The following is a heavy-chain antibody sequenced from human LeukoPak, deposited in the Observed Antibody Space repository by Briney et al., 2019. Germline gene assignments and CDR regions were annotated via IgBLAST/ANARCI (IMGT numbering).Heavy chain of an antibody. CDR1: GGSNISYY. CDR2: IYYSGIT. CDR3: ARQGPFNYDSPEPCDT. Sequence: KPSETLSLTCTVCGGSNISYYWRWLRHPRGKGGEWSGYIYYSGITNYNPSLESRVTISVDTSKNQFSLKLSSVTPADTAVYFCARQGPFNYDSPEPCDTWGQGTLVTVSS. D-gene: IGHD3-22*01. V-gene: IGHV4-59*01. J-gene: IGHJ5*02.